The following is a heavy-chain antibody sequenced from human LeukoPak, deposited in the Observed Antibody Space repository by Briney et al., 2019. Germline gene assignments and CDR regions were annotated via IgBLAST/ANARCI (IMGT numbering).Heavy chain of an antibody. CDR3: ARDGSYYYYMDV. CDR1: GGSIISDSYY. D-gene: IGHD2-2*03. J-gene: IGHJ6*03. V-gene: IGHV4-31*03. Sequence: SQTLSLTCTVSGGSIISDSYYWSWVRQHPGEGLEWIGYIYHSGSVYYNPSLKSRLTLSIDTSKNQFSLKLSSVTAADTAVYFCARDGSYYYYMDVWGKGTTVTVSS. CDR2: IYHSGSV.